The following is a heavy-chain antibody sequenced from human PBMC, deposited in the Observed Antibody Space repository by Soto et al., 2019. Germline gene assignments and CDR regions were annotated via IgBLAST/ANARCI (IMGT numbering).Heavy chain of an antibody. CDR1: GFTFSSYA. CDR3: ANSVKVLQPLRPFDY. CDR2: ISGSGGST. D-gene: IGHD5-12*01. J-gene: IGHJ4*02. V-gene: IGHV3-23*01. Sequence: GGSLRLSCAASGFTFSSYAMSWVRQAPGKGLEWVSAISGSGGSTYYADSVKGRFTISRDNSKNTLYLQMNSLRAEDTAVYYCANSVKVLQPLRPFDYWGQGTLVTVSS.